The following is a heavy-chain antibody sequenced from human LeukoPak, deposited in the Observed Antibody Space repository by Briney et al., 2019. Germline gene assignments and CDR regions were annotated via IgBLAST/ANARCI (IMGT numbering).Heavy chain of an antibody. Sequence: GRSLRLSCAASGFTFSSYAMHWVRQAPGKGLEWVAVISYDGSNKYYADSVKGRFTISRDNSKNTLYLQMNSLRAEGTAVYYCVRDQYSNGFFDSWGQGTLVTVSS. CDR1: GFTFSSYA. V-gene: IGHV3-30*04. J-gene: IGHJ4*02. CDR2: ISYDGSNK. D-gene: IGHD5-18*01. CDR3: VRDQYSNGFFDS.